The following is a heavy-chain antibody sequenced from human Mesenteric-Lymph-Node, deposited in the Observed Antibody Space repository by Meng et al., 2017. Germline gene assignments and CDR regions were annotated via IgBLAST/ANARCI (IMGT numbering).Heavy chain of an antibody. Sequence: GESLKISCAASGFTFSSYGMHWVRQAPGKGLEWVAVIWYDGSNKYYADSVKGRFTISRDNSNNMLYLHMNSLRAEDTAVYYCAKGTITPPGTGWGYYCDYWGRGTLVTVSS. CDR2: IWYDGSNK. J-gene: IGHJ4*02. V-gene: IGHV3-33*03. CDR3: AKGTITPPGTGWGYYCDY. CDR1: GFTFSSYG. D-gene: IGHD1-1*01.